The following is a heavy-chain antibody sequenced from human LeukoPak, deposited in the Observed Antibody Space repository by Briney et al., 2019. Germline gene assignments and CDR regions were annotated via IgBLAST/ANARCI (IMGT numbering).Heavy chain of an antibody. D-gene: IGHD6-13*01. Sequence: SETLSLTCTVSGGSISSYYWSWLRQPPGKGLEWIGYIYYSGSTNYSPSLKSRVTISVDTSKNQFSLKLSSVTAADTAVYYCARDSSGEGQQLEGFDYWGQGTLVTVSS. V-gene: IGHV4-59*01. CDR3: ARDSSGEGQQLEGFDY. CDR2: IYYSGST. CDR1: GGSISSYY. J-gene: IGHJ4*02.